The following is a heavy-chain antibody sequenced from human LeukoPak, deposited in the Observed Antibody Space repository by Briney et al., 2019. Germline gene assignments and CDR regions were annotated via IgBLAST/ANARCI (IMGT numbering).Heavy chain of an antibody. CDR3: ARDYGDYIDY. Sequence: GASVKVSCKASGYTFTGYYMNWVRQAPGQGLEWMGWMNPNSGNTGYAQKFQGRVTMTRNTSISTAYMELSSLRSEDTAVYYCARDYGDYIDYWGQGTLVTVSS. D-gene: IGHD4-17*01. J-gene: IGHJ4*02. CDR1: GYTFTGYY. CDR2: MNPNSGNT. V-gene: IGHV1-8*02.